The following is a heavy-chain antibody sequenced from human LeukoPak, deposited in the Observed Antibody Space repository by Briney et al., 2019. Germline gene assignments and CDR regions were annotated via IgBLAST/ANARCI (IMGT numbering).Heavy chain of an antibody. CDR1: GGSISSYY. J-gene: IGHJ4*02. V-gene: IGHV4-4*07. CDR2: IYTSGGT. D-gene: IGHD6-13*01. CDR3: AREGGYSSSDFDY. Sequence: SETLSLTCTVSGGSISSYYWSWIRQPAGKGLDWSGRIYTSGGTNYNPSLKSRVTMSVDTSKNQFSLKLSSVTAADTAVYYCAREGGYSSSDFDYWGQGTLVTVSS.